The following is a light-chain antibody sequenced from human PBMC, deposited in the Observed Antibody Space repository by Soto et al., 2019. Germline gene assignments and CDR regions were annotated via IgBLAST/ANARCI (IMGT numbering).Light chain of an antibody. Sequence: DIQMTQSPSFVSASIGDRVTITCRASQKIRFWLAWYQQKPGKAPKSLIRGASSLQPGVPSRFSGSGSGTDFTLTITSLQPEDFATYSCQQSHSFPLTFGGGTKVDI. CDR1: QKIRFW. CDR3: QQSHSFPLT. J-gene: IGKJ4*01. V-gene: IGKV1D-12*01. CDR2: GAS.